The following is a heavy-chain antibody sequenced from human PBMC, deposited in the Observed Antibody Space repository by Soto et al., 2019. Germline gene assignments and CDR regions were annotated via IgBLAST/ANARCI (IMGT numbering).Heavy chain of an antibody. CDR3: ARKPTETYDMWSGYSRSYGMDV. Sequence: SVKVSCKASGGTFSSYAISWVRQAPGQGLEWMGGIIPIFGTANYAQKFQGRVTFTADGSTSTAYMDLSSLRSEDTAVYYCARKPTETYDMWSGYSRSYGMDVWGQGTRVTVS. V-gene: IGHV1-69*13. CDR1: GGTFSSYA. J-gene: IGHJ6*02. D-gene: IGHD3-3*01. CDR2: IIPIFGTA.